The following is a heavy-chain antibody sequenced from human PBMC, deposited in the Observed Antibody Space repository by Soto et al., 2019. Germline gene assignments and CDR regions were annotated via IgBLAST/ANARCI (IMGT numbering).Heavy chain of an antibody. J-gene: IGHJ3*02. D-gene: IGHD3-22*01. V-gene: IGHV3-30*09. CDR3: ARRNYYHGSDYFNDALDI. Sequence: QVQLVESGGGVVQPGNSLRLSCAASGFIFSGYAMHWVRQAPGKGLEWVVVISYDGNSKTYADFVKGRFAISRDNSKNTLYLQMNSLRPDETAVYYCARRNYYHGSDYFNDALDIWGQGTMVTVSS. CDR2: ISYDGNSK. CDR1: GFIFSGYA.